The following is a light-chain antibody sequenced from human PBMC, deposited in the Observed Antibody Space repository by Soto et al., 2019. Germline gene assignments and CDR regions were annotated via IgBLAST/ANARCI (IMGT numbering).Light chain of an antibody. J-gene: IGKJ5*01. Sequence: EVELTQSPATLSLSPGERANLSFRASQNFYEYLAWYQQKPGQAPRLLIYDASNRATGIPDRFSGSGSGTDFTLTISRLEPEDFVVYYCQQHESGPVTFGQGTRLEIK. CDR3: QQHESGPVT. CDR2: DAS. CDR1: QNFYEY. V-gene: IGKV3-11*01.